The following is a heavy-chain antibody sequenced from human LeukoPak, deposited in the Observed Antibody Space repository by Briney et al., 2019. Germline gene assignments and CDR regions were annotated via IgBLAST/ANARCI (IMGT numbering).Heavy chain of an antibody. CDR3: ARDSCSGGTCYFAY. CDR1: GFTSSRYW. Sequence: PGGSLRLSCAVSGFTSSRYWMHWVRQAPGKGFMWVSRINSDGSSTSYADSVKGRFTIFRDNAKNTVNLQMNSLRAEDTAVYYCARDSCSGGTCYFAYWGQGTLATVSS. J-gene: IGHJ4*02. D-gene: IGHD2-15*01. V-gene: IGHV3-74*01. CDR2: INSDGSST.